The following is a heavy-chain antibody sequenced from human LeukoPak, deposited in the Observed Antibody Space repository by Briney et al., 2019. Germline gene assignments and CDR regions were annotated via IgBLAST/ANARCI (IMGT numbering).Heavy chain of an antibody. Sequence: GGSLRLSCAASGFTFSSNAMSWVRQAPGKGLEWVSAIRGSGGSTHYADSVKGRFTISRDNSKNMLYLQMNSLRAGDTAVYYCAKGVGSTLFYFDYWGQGTLVTVSS. D-gene: IGHD5/OR15-5a*01. CDR3: AKGVGSTLFYFDY. V-gene: IGHV3-23*01. CDR2: IRGSGGST. J-gene: IGHJ4*02. CDR1: GFTFSSNA.